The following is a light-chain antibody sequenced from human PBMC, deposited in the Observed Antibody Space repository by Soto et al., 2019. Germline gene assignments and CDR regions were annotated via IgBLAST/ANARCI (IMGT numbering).Light chain of an antibody. CDR1: QIIGNW. J-gene: IGKJ2*03. CDR2: DAT. V-gene: IGKV1-5*01. Sequence: DIQMTQFPSTLSASVGDRVTLSCRASQIIGNWLAWYQQRPGKAPTLVIFDATKLQSGVPTRFSASVSGADFTLTISGLQPEDFATYYCLQYNTFPHSFGPGTRLEIQ. CDR3: LQYNTFPHS.